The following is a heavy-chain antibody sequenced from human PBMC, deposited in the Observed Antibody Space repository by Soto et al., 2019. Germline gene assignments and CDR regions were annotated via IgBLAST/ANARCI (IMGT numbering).Heavy chain of an antibody. Sequence: EVHLVESGGALVQLGGSLGLSCVVSGFTFSRYWMSWVRQAPGKGLEWVANIKEDGSEKYYVDSVRGRFTISRNNTKTSLYLQMSSLRAEDTAVYYCARDMDDSSDYGDYWGQGTLVTVSS. J-gene: IGHJ4*02. V-gene: IGHV3-7*01. CDR3: ARDMDDSSDYGDY. CDR2: IKEDGSEK. D-gene: IGHD4-4*01. CDR1: GFTFSRYW.